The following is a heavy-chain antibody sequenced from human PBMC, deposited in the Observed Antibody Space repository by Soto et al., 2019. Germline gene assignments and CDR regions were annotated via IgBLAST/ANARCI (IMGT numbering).Heavy chain of an antibody. CDR1: GFTFSSYW. Sequence: VQLVESGGGLVQPGGSLRLSCAASGFTFSSYWMSWVRQAPGKGLEWVANIKQDGSEKYYVDSVKGRFTISRDNAKNSLYLQMNSLRAEDTAVYYCAREYSYDFWSGPTTWGQGTLVTVSS. CDR3: AREYSYDFWSGPTT. CDR2: IKQDGSEK. V-gene: IGHV3-7*01. J-gene: IGHJ4*02. D-gene: IGHD3-3*01.